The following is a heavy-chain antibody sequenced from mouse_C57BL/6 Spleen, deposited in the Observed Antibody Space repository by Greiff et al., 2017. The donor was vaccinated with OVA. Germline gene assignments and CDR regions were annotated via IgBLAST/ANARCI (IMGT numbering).Heavy chain of an antibody. D-gene: IGHD2-5*01. V-gene: IGHV10-1*01. J-gene: IGHJ4*01. Sequence: EVKLVESGGGLVQPKGSLKLSCAASGFSFNTYAMNWVRQAPGKGLEWVARIRSKSNNYATYYADSVKDRFTISRDDSESMLYLQMNNLKTEDTAMYYCVRQDSNYGYYAMDYWGQGTSVTVSS. CDR3: VRQDSNYGYYAMDY. CDR2: IRSKSNNYAT. CDR1: GFSFNTYA.